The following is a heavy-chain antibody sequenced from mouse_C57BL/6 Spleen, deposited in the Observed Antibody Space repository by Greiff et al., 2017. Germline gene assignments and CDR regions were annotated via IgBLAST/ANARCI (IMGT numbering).Heavy chain of an antibody. CDR1: GYTFTDYY. J-gene: IGHJ1*03. V-gene: IGHV1-26*01. CDR3: ARRDYYGSHWYFDV. Sequence: VQLQQSGPELVKPGASVKISCKASGYTFTDYYMNWVKQSHGKSLEWIGDINPNNGGTSYNQKFKGKATLTVDKSSSTAYMELRSLTSEDSAVYYCARRDYYGSHWYFDVWGTGTTVTVSS. CDR2: INPNNGGT. D-gene: IGHD1-1*01.